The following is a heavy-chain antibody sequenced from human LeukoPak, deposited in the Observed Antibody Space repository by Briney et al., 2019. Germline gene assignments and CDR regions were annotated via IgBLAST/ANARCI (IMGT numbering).Heavy chain of an antibody. V-gene: IGHV3-9*01. CDR3: AKDFNGGAANYYYGMDV. CDR1: GFTFDDYA. CDR2: ISWNSGSI. J-gene: IGHJ6*02. D-gene: IGHD1-26*01. Sequence: PGGSLRLSCAASGFTFDDYAMHWVRQAAGKGLEWVSGISWNSGSIGYADSVKGRFTISRDNAKNSLYLQMNSLRAEDTALYYCAKDFNGGAANYYYGMDVWGQGTTVTVSS.